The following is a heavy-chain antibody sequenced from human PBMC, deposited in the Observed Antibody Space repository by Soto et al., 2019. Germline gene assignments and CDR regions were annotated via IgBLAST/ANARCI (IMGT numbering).Heavy chain of an antibody. V-gene: IGHV3-15*07. CDR2: NRNQSDGGTG. D-gene: IGHD3-9*01. J-gene: IGHJ1*01. CDR1: GFTFHDPW. Sequence: EVQLVESGGGVVMPGGSLRLSCAASGFTFHDPWMNWVRQPPGEGLDWVGRNRNQSDGGTGDYAAPVKGRFLVSRDDSQNMVYRQMNRLKIEDTGVYYCTRDSRTSVPEVRFDCRGHGNLVTVFS. CDR3: TRDSRTSVPEVRFDC.